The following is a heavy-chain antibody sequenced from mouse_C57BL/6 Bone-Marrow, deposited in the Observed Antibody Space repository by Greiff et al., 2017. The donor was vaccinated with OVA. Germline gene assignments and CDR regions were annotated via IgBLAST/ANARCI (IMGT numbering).Heavy chain of an antibody. CDR1: GYTFTSYY. CDR2: IYPGNGDP. J-gene: IGHJ1*03. D-gene: IGHD1-1*01. V-gene: IGHV1-12*01. Sequence: QVQLQQSGAELVRPGASVKMSCKASGYTFTSYYMHWVKQTPRQGLEWIGAIYPGNGDPSYNQKFKGKATLTVDKSSSTAYMQLSSLTSEDSAVYFCARGYCSSYWYFDVWGTGTTVTVSS. CDR3: ARGYCSSYWYFDV.